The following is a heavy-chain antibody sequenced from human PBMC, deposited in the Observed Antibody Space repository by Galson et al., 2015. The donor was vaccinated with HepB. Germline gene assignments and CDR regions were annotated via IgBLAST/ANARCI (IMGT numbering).Heavy chain of an antibody. V-gene: IGHV3-7*03. D-gene: IGHD1-26*01. CDR3: ATTRNQIVGAMSFYGYFDL. CDR1: GFTFSSYW. Sequence: SLRLSCAASGFTFSSYWMSWVRQAPGKGLEWVANIKQDGSEKYYVDSVKGRFTISRDNSKNTLYLQMNSLRAEDTAVYYCATTRNQIVGAMSFYGYFDLWGRGTLVTVSS. CDR2: IKQDGSEK. J-gene: IGHJ2*01.